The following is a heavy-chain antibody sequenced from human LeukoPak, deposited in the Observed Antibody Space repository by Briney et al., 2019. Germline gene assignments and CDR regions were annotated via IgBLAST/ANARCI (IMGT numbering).Heavy chain of an antibody. CDR3: ARFDPRAYYYDSSGYPQEPKIDY. CDR2: IYYSGST. Sequence: SQTLSLTCTVSGGSIGSGGYYWSWIRQHPGKGLEWIGYIYYSGSTYYNPSLKSRVTISVDTSKNQFSLKLSSVTAADTAVYYCARFDPRAYYYDSSGYPQEPKIDYWGQGTLVTVSS. CDR1: GGSIGSGGYY. J-gene: IGHJ4*02. V-gene: IGHV4-31*03. D-gene: IGHD3-22*01.